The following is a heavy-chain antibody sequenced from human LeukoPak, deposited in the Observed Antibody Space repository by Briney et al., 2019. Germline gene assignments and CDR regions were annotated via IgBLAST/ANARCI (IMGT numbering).Heavy chain of an antibody. D-gene: IGHD2-15*01. J-gene: IGHJ5*02. CDR3: QRGYCSGGSCDWFDP. V-gene: IGHV4-61*08. CDR2: IYYSGST. CDR1: GGSISSGDYY. Sequence: SETLSLTCTVSGGSISSGDYYWSWIRQPPGKGLQWIGYIYYSGSTNYNPSLKSRVTISVDTSKNQFSLKLSSVTAADTAVYYCQRGYCSGGSCDWFDPWGQGTLVTVSS.